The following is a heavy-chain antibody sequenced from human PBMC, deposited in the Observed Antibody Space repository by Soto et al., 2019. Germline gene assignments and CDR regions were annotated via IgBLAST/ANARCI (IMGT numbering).Heavy chain of an antibody. CDR2: IWYDGSNK. J-gene: IGHJ4*02. CDR3: GRINDYYDRSGYFSYFAY. CDR1: GFTFSSYG. V-gene: IGHV3-33*01. Sequence: GGSLRLSCSASGFTFSSYGMHWVRQAPGKGLEWVAVIWYDGSNKYYADSVKGRFTISRDNSKNTLYLQMNSLRAEDTAVYYGGRINDYYDRSGYFSYFAYWGKGPLDPVSS. D-gene: IGHD3-22*01.